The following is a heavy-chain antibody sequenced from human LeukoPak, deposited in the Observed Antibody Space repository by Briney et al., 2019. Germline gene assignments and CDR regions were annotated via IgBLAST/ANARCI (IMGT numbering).Heavy chain of an antibody. J-gene: IGHJ3*02. CDR1: GGSISSSSYY. CDR2: IYYSGST. CDR3: ARLKGDAFDI. V-gene: IGHV4-61*05. Sequence: SETLSLTCTVSGGSISSSSYYWSWIRQPPGKGLEWIGYIYYSGSTNYNPSLKSRVTISVDTSKNQFSLKLSSVTAADTAVYYCARLKGDAFDIWGQGTMVTVSS.